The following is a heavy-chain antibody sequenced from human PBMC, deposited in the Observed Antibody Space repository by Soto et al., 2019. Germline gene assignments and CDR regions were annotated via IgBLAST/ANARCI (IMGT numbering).Heavy chain of an antibody. CDR1: GFTFSSYA. D-gene: IGHD2-15*01. Sequence: GGSLRLSCSASGFTFSSYAMHWAPQAPGKGLEYVSAISSNGGSTYYADSVKGRFTISRDNSKNTLYLQMSSLRAEDTAVYYCVKDGLRKGYCSGGSCQNWFDPWGQGTLVTVSS. CDR2: ISSNGGST. V-gene: IGHV3-64D*06. CDR3: VKDGLRKGYCSGGSCQNWFDP. J-gene: IGHJ5*02.